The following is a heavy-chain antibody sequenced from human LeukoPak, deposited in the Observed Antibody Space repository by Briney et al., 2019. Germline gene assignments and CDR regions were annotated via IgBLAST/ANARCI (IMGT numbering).Heavy chain of an antibody. J-gene: IGHJ3*02. V-gene: IGHV1-18*01. CDR2: ISADNGNK. CDR3: ASLKNYYDSSGYLVTDAFDI. CDR1: GYTFTSYG. D-gene: IGHD3-22*01. Sequence: ASVKVSCKACGYTFTSYGISWVRQAPGQGLEWMGWISADNGNKNCAQKLQGRVTMTTDTSTSTAYMELRSLKSDDTAVYYCASLKNYYDSSGYLVTDAFDIWGQGTMVTVSS.